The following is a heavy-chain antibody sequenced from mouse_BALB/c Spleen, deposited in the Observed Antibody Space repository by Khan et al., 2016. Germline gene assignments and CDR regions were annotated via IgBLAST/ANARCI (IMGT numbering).Heavy chain of an antibody. CDR3: ARGGYYGSSYNWYVDV. J-gene: IGHJ1*01. V-gene: IGHV3-6*02. CDR2: IIYDGSN. CDR1: GYSITSGYY. D-gene: IGHD1-1*01. Sequence: EVKLLESGPGLVKPSQSLSLTCSVTGYSITSGYYWNWIRQFPGNKLEWMGYIIYDGSNNYNPSLKNRISITRDTSKSQFFLKLNSVTTEDTATXYCARGGYYGSSYNWYVDVWGAGTTVTVSS.